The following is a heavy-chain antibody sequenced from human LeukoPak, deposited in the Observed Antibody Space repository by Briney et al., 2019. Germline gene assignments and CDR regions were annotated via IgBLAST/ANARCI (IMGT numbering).Heavy chain of an antibody. CDR3: GRDLSTGWPGSH. D-gene: IGHD2-8*02. V-gene: IGHV1-18*01. Sequence: ASVKVSCKASGYTFTTYGITWLRQAPGQGLEWLGWISAYDGNTKYAQKLQGRVSMTRDTSTNTAYMELRSLRSDDTAVYYCGRDLSTGWPGSHWGQGTLITVSS. CDR2: ISAYDGNT. CDR1: GYTFTTYG. J-gene: IGHJ4*02.